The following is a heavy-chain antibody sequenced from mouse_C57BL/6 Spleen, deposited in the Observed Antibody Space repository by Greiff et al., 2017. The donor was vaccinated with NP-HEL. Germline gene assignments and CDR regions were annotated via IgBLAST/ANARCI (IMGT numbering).Heavy chain of an antibody. CDR2: IDPENGDT. CDR3: TTGDDAWFAD. V-gene: IGHV14-4*01. Sequence: VQLQQSGAELVRPGASVKLSCTASGFNIKDDYMHWVKQRPEQGLEWIGWIDPENGDTEYASKFQGKATITAYTSSNTAYLQLSSLTSEDTAVYYCTTGDDAWFADWGQGTLVTVSA. CDR1: GFNIKDDY. D-gene: IGHD2-12*01. J-gene: IGHJ3*01.